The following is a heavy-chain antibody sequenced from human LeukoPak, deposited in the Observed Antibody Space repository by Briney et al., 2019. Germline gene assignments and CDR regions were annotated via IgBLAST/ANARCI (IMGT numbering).Heavy chain of an antibody. Sequence: ASVSVSCKASGDTLFIYHLHWVRQAPGQGREWMGIINPSGGSTSYAQKFLGRVTMTRDTSTSTIYMELSSLRSEDTAIYYCARARGFQYFDYWGQGTPVTVSS. CDR1: GDTLFIYH. CDR2: INPSGGST. J-gene: IGHJ4*02. D-gene: IGHD3-10*01. V-gene: IGHV1-46*01. CDR3: ARARGFQYFDY.